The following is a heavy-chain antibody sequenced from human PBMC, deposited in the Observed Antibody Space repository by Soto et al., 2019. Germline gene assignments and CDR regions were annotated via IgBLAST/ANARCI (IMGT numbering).Heavy chain of an antibody. J-gene: IGHJ6*02. D-gene: IGHD5-18*01. Sequence: GGSLRLSCAASGFTFSSYGMHWVRQAPGKGLEWVAVIWYDGSNKYYADSVKGRFTISRDNSKNTLYLQMNSLRAEDTAVYYCAREGYSYGSYYYYGMDVWGQGTTVTVSS. CDR2: IWYDGSNK. CDR1: GFTFSSYG. CDR3: AREGYSYGSYYYYGMDV. V-gene: IGHV3-33*01.